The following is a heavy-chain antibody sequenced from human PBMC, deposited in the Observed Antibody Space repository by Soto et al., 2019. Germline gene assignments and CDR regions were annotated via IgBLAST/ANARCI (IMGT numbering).Heavy chain of an antibody. Sequence: QVQLQESGPGLVKPSETLSLTCTVSGGSISSYYWSWIRQPPGKGLEWIGYIYYSGSTNYNPSLKSRVTISVDTSKNQCSLKLSSVTAADTAVYYCARLDFSCGGSFDTRTSDWYFDLWGRGTLVTVSS. CDR3: ARLDFSCGGSFDTRTSDWYFDL. CDR1: GGSISSYY. CDR2: IYYSGST. J-gene: IGHJ2*01. D-gene: IGHD2-15*01. V-gene: IGHV4-59*08.